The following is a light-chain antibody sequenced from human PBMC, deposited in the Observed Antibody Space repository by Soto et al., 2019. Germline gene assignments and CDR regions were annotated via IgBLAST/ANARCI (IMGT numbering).Light chain of an antibody. CDR3: QDYRSSRT. J-gene: IGKJ1*01. CDR2: GAS. V-gene: IGKV3-20*01. Sequence: EIVLTQSPGTLSLSPGERATLSCRASQSVSSSYLAWYQQKPGQAPRLLIYGASSRATGIPDRFSGSGSGTDFTLTISRLEPEDFAVYYCQDYRSSRTFGQGTKV. CDR1: QSVSSSY.